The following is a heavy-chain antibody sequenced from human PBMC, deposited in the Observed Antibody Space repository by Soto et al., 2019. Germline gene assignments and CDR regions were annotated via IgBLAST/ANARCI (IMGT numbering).Heavy chain of an antibody. CDR3: AKDSMVRGGIMGTVAFDI. D-gene: IGHD3-10*01. CDR1: GFTFSSYG. J-gene: IGHJ3*02. Sequence: QVQLVESGGGVVQPGRSLRLSCAASGFTFSSYGMHWVRQAPGKGLEWVAVISYDGSNKYYADSVKGRFTISRDNSKNPRYRQMNSRRAEDTSVYYWAKDSMVRGGIMGTVAFDIWGQGTMVTVSS. CDR2: ISYDGSNK. V-gene: IGHV3-30*18.